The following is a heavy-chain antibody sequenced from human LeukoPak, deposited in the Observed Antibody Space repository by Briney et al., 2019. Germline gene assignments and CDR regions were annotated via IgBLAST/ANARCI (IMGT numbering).Heavy chain of an antibody. D-gene: IGHD4-23*01. CDR2: ISGYNGNI. J-gene: IGHJ4*02. CDR3: ACWGGGNQGH. Sequence: ASVKVSCKASGYTFTSYGISWVRQAPGQGLEWMGWISGYNGNINYAQEIQGRVTMTTDTSTSTASMELRSLRSDDTAVYYCACWGGGNQGHWGQGTLVTVSS. V-gene: IGHV1-18*01. CDR1: GYTFTSYG.